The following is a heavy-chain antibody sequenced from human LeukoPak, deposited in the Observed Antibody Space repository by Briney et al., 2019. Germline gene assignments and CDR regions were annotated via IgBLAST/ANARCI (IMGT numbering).Heavy chain of an antibody. V-gene: IGHV4-34*01. CDR3: ARRSRPLGYSSGWYSHYYMDV. CDR1: GGSFSGYY. D-gene: IGHD6-19*01. CDR2: INHSGST. J-gene: IGHJ6*03. Sequence: KPSETLSLTCAVYGGSFSGYYWSWIRQPPGKGLEWIGEINHSGSTNYNPSLKSRVTISVDTSKNQFSLKLSSVTAADTAVYYCARRSRPLGYSSGWYSHYYMDVWGKGTTVTISS.